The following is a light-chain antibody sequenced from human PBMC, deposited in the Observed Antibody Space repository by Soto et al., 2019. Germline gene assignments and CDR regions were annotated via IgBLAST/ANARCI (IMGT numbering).Light chain of an antibody. CDR3: LQSYRTPLT. CDR2: GAS. CDR1: QSINNY. V-gene: IGKV1-39*01. J-gene: IGKJ4*01. Sequence: DIQMTQSPSTLSASXXXXXXXXXXASQSINNYLSWYQQKPGKAPNLLIFGASTLQSGVPSRFSGSGSGTDFTLTISSLQPEDFATYYCLQSYRTPLTFGGGTKVDIK.